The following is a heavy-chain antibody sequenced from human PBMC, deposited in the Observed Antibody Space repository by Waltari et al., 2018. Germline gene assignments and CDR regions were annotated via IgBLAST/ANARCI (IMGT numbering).Heavy chain of an antibody. D-gene: IGHD3-22*01. CDR1: GGSFSGYY. Sequence: QVQLQQWGAGLLKPSETLSLTCAVYGGSFSGYYWSWLRQPPGKGLEWIGEINHSGSTYYNPSLKSRVTISVDTSKNQFSLKLSSVTAADTAVYYCASTVYYDSSGWTYYFDYWGQGTLVTVSS. CDR2: INHSGST. V-gene: IGHV4-34*01. J-gene: IGHJ4*02. CDR3: ASTVYYDSSGWTYYFDY.